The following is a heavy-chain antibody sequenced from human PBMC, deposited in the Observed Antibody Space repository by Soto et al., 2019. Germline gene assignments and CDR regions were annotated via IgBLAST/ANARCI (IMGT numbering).Heavy chain of an antibody. CDR3: ATMYYDFWSGYSL. J-gene: IGHJ4*02. D-gene: IGHD3-3*01. CDR1: GFTFSNYY. V-gene: IGHV3-11*01. Sequence: GGSLRLSCAASGFTFSNYYMSWIRQAPGKGLEWVSYISGTGTNTFYADSVKGRFTISRDNSKNTLYLQMNSLRAEDTAVYYCATMYYDFWSGYSLWGQGTLVTVSS. CDR2: ISGTGTNT.